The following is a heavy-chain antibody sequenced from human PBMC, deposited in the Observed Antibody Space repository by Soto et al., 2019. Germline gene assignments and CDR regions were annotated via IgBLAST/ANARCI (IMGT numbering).Heavy chain of an antibody. Sequence: GGSLRLSCAASGFTFSSYAMHWVRQAPGKGLEWVAVISYDGSNKYYADSVKGRFTISRDNSKNTLYLHMNSLRAEDTAVYYCARGPSSLTRFDYWGQGTLVTVSS. V-gene: IGHV3-30-3*01. CDR2: ISYDGSNK. J-gene: IGHJ4*02. D-gene: IGHD2-2*01. CDR3: ARGPSSLTRFDY. CDR1: GFTFSSYA.